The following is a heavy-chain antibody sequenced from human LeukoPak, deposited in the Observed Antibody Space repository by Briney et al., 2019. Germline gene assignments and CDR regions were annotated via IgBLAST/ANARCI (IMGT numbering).Heavy chain of an antibody. CDR1: GGSISSYY. J-gene: IGHJ3*01. CDR3: ARSLGNSFDY. V-gene: IGHV4-59*01. Sequence: SETLSLTXTVSGGSISSYYWSWIRQPPGKGLEWIGYIYYSGSTNYNPSLKSRVTISVDTSKQQFSLKPSSATAAGRAVFCFARSLGNSFDYWGQGTMVTVSS. D-gene: IGHD3-16*01. CDR2: IYYSGST.